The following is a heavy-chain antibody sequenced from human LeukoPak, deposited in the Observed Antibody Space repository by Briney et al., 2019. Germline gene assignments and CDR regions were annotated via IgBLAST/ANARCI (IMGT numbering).Heavy chain of an antibody. CDR2: IYYSGST. Sequence: PSETLSLTCTVSGGSISSSSYYWGWIRQPPGEGLEWIGSIYYSGSTYYNPSLKSRVTISVDTSKNQFSLKLSSVTAADTAVYYCARGKGKRQQLVRYYYYYYMDVWGKGTTVTVSS. D-gene: IGHD6-13*01. CDR3: ARGKGKRQQLVRYYYYYYMDV. CDR1: GGSISSSSYY. V-gene: IGHV4-39*07. J-gene: IGHJ6*03.